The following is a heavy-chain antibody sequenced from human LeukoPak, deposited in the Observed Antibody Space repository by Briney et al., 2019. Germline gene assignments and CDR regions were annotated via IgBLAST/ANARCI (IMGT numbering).Heavy chain of an antibody. Sequence: SETLSLTCRVSVGSLSNYFWTWIPRPPGKGLGWIGYYYSSGSTYYNPSLKSRITISVDTYKTRFSLKLSTVSAADTAVYYCSRRPAGDPKFDYWGQGTLVTVSS. V-gene: IGHV4-59*08. CDR2: YYSSGST. CDR3: SRRPAGDPKFDY. CDR1: VGSLSNYF. J-gene: IGHJ4*02. D-gene: IGHD2-2*01.